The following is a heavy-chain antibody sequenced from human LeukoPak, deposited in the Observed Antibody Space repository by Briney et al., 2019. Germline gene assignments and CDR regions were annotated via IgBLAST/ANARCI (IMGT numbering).Heavy chain of an antibody. CDR1: GYSISSGYY. CDR2: IYHSGST. CDR3: ARYVVVPAAPPDY. J-gene: IGHJ4*02. D-gene: IGHD2-2*01. Sequence: SETLSLTCAVSGYSISSGYYWGWIRQPPGKGLEWIGSIYHSGSTYYNPSLKSRVTISVDTSKNQFSLKLSSVTAADTAVYYCARYVVVPAAPPDYRGQGTLVTVSS. V-gene: IGHV4-38-2*01.